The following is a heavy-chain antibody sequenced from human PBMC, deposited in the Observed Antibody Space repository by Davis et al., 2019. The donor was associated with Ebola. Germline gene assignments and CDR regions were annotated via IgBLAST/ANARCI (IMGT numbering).Heavy chain of an antibody. V-gene: IGHV4-39*01. CDR1: GGSISSSSYY. Sequence: PSETLSLTCTVSGGSISSSSYYWGWIRQPPGKGLEWIGSIYYSGSTYYNPSLKSRVTISVDTSKNQFSLKLSSVTAADTAVYYCARRDSSGREDYWGQGTLVTVSS. J-gene: IGHJ4*02. CDR2: IYYSGST. D-gene: IGHD6-19*01. CDR3: ARRDSSGREDY.